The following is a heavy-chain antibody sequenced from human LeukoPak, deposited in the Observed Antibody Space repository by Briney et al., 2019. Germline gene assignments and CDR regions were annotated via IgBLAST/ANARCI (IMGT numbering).Heavy chain of an antibody. CDR1: GDSISSSSYY. CDR3: ARGYYYDSSGYDY. V-gene: IGHV4-39*01. Sequence: PSETLSLTCTVSGDSISSSSYYWGWIRQPPGKGLEWIGSIYYSGTTYYNPSLKSRVTISVDTSKNQFSLKLSSVTAADTAVYYCARGYYYDSSGYDYWGQGTLVTVSS. D-gene: IGHD3-22*01. CDR2: IYYSGTT. J-gene: IGHJ4*02.